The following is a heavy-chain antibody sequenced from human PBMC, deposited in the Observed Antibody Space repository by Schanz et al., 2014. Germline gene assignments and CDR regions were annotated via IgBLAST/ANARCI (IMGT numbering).Heavy chain of an antibody. CDR1: GFTLSSYA. J-gene: IGHJ6*02. CDR2: ISYDGSNK. Sequence: QVQLVESGGGVVQPGRSLRLSCAAYGFTLSSYAMHWVRQAPGKGLEWVAVISYDGSNKYYADSVKGRFTISRDNSKNTLYLQMNTLRAEDTAVYYGARDFDDRRGYGSGYCLGDCMDVWGQGTTVTVSS. D-gene: IGHD3-10*01. CDR3: ARDFDDRRGYGSGYCLGDCMDV. V-gene: IGHV3-30-3*01.